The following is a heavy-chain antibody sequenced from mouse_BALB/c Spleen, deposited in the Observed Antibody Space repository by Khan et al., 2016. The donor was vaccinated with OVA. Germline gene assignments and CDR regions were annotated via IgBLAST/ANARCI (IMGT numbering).Heavy chain of an antibody. CDR2: IWGDGST. CDR3: ARAYYGNYREAMDY. Sequence: QVQLKESGPGLVAPSQSLSITCPVSGFSLTGYGVNWVRQPPGKGLGLLGMIWGDGSTDYSSALKSRLNLSKDNSKSHVFLKMNSLQTDDTARYYCARAYYGNYREAMDYWGQGTSVTVSS. D-gene: IGHD2-10*01. J-gene: IGHJ4*01. CDR1: GFSLTGYG. V-gene: IGHV2-6-7*01.